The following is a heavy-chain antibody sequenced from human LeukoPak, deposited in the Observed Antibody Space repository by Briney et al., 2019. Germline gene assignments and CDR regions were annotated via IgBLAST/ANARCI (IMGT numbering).Heavy chain of an antibody. Sequence: PGGSLRLSCAASRFTFSSYAMSWVRQAPGKGLEWVSTISGSAGSTYYADSVKGRFTISRDNSKNTLYLQMNSLRAEDTAVYYCARGAHYYDSSGYYPVDYWGQGTLVTVSS. CDR3: ARGAHYYDSSGYYPVDY. CDR1: RFTFSSYA. CDR2: ISGSAGST. V-gene: IGHV3-23*01. J-gene: IGHJ4*02. D-gene: IGHD3-22*01.